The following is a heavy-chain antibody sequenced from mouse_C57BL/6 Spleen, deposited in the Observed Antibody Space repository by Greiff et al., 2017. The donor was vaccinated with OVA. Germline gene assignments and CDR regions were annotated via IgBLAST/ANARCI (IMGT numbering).Heavy chain of an antibody. CDR2: IDPETGGT. CDR3: TRLGYGSNYYAMDY. CDR1: GYTFTDYE. V-gene: IGHV1-15*01. D-gene: IGHD1-1*01. J-gene: IGHJ4*01. Sequence: VKLMESGAELVRPGASVTLSCKASGYTFTDYEMHWVKQTPVHGLEWIGAIDPETGGTAYNQKFKGKAILTADKSSSTAYMELRSLTSEDSAVYYCTRLGYGSNYYAMDYWGQGTSVTVSS.